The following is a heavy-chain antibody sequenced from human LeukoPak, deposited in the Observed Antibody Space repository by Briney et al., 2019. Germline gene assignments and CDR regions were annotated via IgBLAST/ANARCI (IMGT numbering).Heavy chain of an antibody. J-gene: IGHJ5*02. CDR1: GYTSSSYG. CDR2: ISSYNGNT. D-gene: IGHD1-1*01. Sequence: ASVKVSCKSSGYTSSSYGISWMRQAPGQGLEWMGWISSYNGNTNYAQKFQGRVSMTTDTSTSIAYMELRSLRSDGTAVYYCARDVPGSIGTTARFDPWGQGTLVTVSS. V-gene: IGHV1-18*01. CDR3: ARDVPGSIGTTARFDP.